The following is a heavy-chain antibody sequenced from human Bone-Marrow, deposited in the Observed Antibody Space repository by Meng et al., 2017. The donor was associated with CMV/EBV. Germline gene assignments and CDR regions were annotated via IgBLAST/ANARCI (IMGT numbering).Heavy chain of an antibody. V-gene: IGHV1-8*03. Sequence: ASVKVSCQASGYTFTSYDINWVRQATGQGLEWMGWMNPNSGNTGYAQKFQGRVTITRNTSISTAYMELSSLRSEDTAVYYCARGPRWNYGFYYYYGMDVWGQGTTVTVSS. D-gene: IGHD1-7*01. CDR3: ARGPRWNYGFYYYYGMDV. CDR1: GYTFTSYD. CDR2: MNPNSGNT. J-gene: IGHJ6*02.